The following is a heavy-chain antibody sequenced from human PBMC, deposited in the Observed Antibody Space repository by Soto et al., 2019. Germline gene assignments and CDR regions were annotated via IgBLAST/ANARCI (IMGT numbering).Heavy chain of an antibody. V-gene: IGHV1-69*13. CDR1: GGTFSSYA. CDR2: IIPIFGTA. Sequence: ASVKVSCKASGGTFSSYAISWVRQAPGQGLEWMGGIIPIFGTANYAQKFQGRVTITADESTSTAYMELSSLRSEDTAVYYCARDDVATISYYGMDVWGQGTTVTVSS. CDR3: ARDDVATISYYGMDV. J-gene: IGHJ6*02. D-gene: IGHD5-12*01.